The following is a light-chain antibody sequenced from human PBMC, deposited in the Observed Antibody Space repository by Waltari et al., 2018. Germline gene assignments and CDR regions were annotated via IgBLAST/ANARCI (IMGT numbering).Light chain of an antibody. CDR3: HQYNRWPRT. CDR2: GAS. V-gene: IGKV3D-15*01. CDR1: QSVSNN. Sequence: EIVMTQSPATLSVSPGERATLPCRASQSVSNNLAWDQQKPGQTPRLLIYGASIRATGIPARFSGSGSGTEFTLTISSLQSEDFAVYYCHQYNRWPRTFGQGTKVEIK. J-gene: IGKJ1*01.